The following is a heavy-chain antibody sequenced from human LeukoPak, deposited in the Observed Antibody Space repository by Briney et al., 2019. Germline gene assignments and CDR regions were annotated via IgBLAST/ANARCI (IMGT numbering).Heavy chain of an antibody. J-gene: IGHJ5*02. CDR1: GGSISSYY. V-gene: IGHV4-59*01. CDR2: IYYSGST. Sequence: TSETLSLTCTVSGGSISSYYWSWIRQPPGKGLEWIGYIYYSGSTNYNPSLKSRVTISVDTSKNQFSLKLSSVTAADTAVYYCARGGRVAGIRGDWFDPWGQGTLVTVSS. CDR3: ARGGRVAGIRGDWFDP. D-gene: IGHD6-19*01.